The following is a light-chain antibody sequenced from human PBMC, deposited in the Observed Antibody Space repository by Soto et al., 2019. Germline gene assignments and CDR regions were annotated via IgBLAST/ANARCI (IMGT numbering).Light chain of an antibody. CDR3: CSYAGNYGGD. CDR2: DVT. Sequence: QSALTQPRSVSGSLGQSVTISCTGTSSDVGLYNYVSWYQQHPGRAPTLMIYDVTKRPSGVPDRVSGSKSGNTASLTISGLQADDEADYYCCSYAGNYGGDFGTGTKLTVL. J-gene: IGLJ1*01. CDR1: SSDVGLYNY. V-gene: IGLV2-11*02.